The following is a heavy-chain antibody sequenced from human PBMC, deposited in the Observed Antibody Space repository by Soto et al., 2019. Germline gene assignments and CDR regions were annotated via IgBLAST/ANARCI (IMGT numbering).Heavy chain of an antibody. V-gene: IGHV4-59*08. CDR2: IYYSGST. Sequence: SETLSLTCTVSGGSISSYYWSWIRQPPGKGLEWIGYIYYSGSTNYNPSLKSRVTISVDTSKNQFSLKLSSVTAADTAVYYCARHRTGDADAFDIWGQGTMVTVSS. CDR3: ARHRTGDADAFDI. J-gene: IGHJ3*02. D-gene: IGHD7-27*01. CDR1: GGSISSYY.